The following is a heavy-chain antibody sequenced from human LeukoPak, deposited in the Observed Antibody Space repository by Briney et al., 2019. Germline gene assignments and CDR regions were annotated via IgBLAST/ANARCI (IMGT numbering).Heavy chain of an antibody. CDR2: INPSGGST. CDR1: GYTFTSYY. V-gene: IGHV1-46*01. Sequence: ASVKVSCKASGYTFTSYYMHWVRQAPGQGLEWMGIINPSGGSTSYAQKFQGRVTMTRDMSTSTVYMELSSLRSEGTAVYYCATDHGGVTWVDAFDIWGQGTRVTVSS. J-gene: IGHJ3*02. D-gene: IGHD3-16*01. CDR3: ATDHGGVTWVDAFDI.